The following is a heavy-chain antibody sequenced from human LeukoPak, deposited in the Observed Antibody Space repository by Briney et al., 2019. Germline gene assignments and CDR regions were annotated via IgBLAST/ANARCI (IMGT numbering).Heavy chain of an antibody. V-gene: IGHV3-53*01. D-gene: IGHD3-22*01. J-gene: IGHJ4*02. CDR2: IYSGGST. Sequence: PGGSLTLSCAASGFTVSSNYMSWVRQAPGKGLEWVSVIYSGGSTYYADSVKGRFTISRDNSKNTLYLQMNSLRAEDTAVYYCARAYYYDSSGYYPFDYWGQGTPVPVSS. CDR3: ARAYYYDSSGYYPFDY. CDR1: GFTVSSNY.